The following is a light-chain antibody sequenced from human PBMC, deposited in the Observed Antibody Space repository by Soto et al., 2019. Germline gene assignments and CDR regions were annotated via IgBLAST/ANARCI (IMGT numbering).Light chain of an antibody. CDR2: DAS. CDR1: QSVRSSY. J-gene: IGKJ1*01. CDR3: QQYGSSPT. Sequence: EIVLTQSPGTLSLSPGERATLSYRASQSVRSSYLAWYQQKPGQSPRLLIYDASNRATGIPDRFSGSGSGTDFTLAISRLEPEDFALYYCQQYGSSPTFGQGTKVEIK. V-gene: IGKV3-20*01.